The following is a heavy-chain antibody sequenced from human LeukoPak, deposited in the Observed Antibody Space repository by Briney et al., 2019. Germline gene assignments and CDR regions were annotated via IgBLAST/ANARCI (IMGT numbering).Heavy chain of an antibody. CDR1: GFTFSSYA. Sequence: GGSLRLSCAASGFTFSSYAMSWVRQAPGKGLEWVSAISGSGVSTYYADSVKGRFTISRDNSKNTLYLQMNSLRAEDTAVYYCAKVVLGSGYYYFDYWGQGSLVTVSS. CDR2: ISGSGVST. CDR3: AKVVLGSGYYYFDY. V-gene: IGHV3-23*01. J-gene: IGHJ4*02. D-gene: IGHD3-22*01.